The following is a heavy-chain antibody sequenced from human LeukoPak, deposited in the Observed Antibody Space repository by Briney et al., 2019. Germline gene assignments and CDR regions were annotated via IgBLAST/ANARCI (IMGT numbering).Heavy chain of an antibody. J-gene: IGHJ5*02. CDR3: ARGGTTTIFGVVTPFDP. Sequence: SETLSLTCTVSGYSISSGYYWGWIRQPPGKGLEWIGSIYHSGSTYYNPSLKSRVTISVDTSKNQFSLKLSSVTAADTAVYYCARGGTTTIFGVVTPFDPWGQGTLVTVSS. CDR1: GYSISSGYY. CDR2: IYHSGST. V-gene: IGHV4-38-2*02. D-gene: IGHD3-3*01.